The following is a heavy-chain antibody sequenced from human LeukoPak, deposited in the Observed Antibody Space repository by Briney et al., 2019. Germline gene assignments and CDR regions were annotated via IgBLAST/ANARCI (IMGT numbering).Heavy chain of an antibody. CDR3: AKVVQYTASTGTGLDY. CDR2: K. Sequence: KYYADSVKGRFTISRDNSKNTLHLQMNSLRAEDTAVYYCAKVVQYTASTGTGLDYWGQGTLVTVSS. V-gene: IGHV3-33*06. J-gene: IGHJ4*02. D-gene: IGHD6-13*01.